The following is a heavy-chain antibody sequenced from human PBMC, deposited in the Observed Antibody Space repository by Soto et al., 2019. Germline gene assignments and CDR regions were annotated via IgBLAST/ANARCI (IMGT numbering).Heavy chain of an antibody. J-gene: IGHJ4*02. V-gene: IGHV4-34*01. CDR2: INHSGST. CDR1: GGSFSGYY. Sequence: AETLSLTCAVYGGSFSGYYWSWVRQPPGKGLEWIGEINHSGSTNYNPSLKSRVTISVDTSKNQFSLKLSSVTAADTAVYYCARGGDVVVVPAANQFDYWGQGTLVTVSS. D-gene: IGHD2-2*01. CDR3: ARGGDVVVVPAANQFDY.